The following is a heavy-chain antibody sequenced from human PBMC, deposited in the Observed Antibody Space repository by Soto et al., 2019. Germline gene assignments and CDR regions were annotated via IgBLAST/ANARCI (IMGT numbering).Heavy chain of an antibody. CDR1: GFTFGDYT. CDR2: ITWDGINI. V-gene: IGHV3-43*01. CDR3: AKDGIAWH. Sequence: EVQLVESGGGVVQPGGSLRLSCTASGFTFGDYTMHWVRQAPGKGLEWVSLITWDGINIEYADSVRGRFTISRDNSKNFLYLQMNGLRHEDTAFYYCAKDGIAWHWGQGTLVTVSS. J-gene: IGHJ4*02. D-gene: IGHD2-15*01.